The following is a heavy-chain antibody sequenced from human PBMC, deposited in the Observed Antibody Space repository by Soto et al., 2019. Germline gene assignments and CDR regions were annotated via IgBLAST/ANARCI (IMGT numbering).Heavy chain of an antibody. CDR3: ERPGGNSATFHFDY. V-gene: IGHV5-51*01. CDR1: GFNFGGSW. Sequence: PGDSLKISCKASGFNFGGSWIGWVRQMPGKGLEWMGIIYPGDSDTRYSPSFQGQVTISADKSISTAYLQWSSVKASDTAMYYCERPGGNSATFHFDYWGPGPLVTVSS. D-gene: IGHD1-26*01. CDR2: IYPGDSDT. J-gene: IGHJ4*02.